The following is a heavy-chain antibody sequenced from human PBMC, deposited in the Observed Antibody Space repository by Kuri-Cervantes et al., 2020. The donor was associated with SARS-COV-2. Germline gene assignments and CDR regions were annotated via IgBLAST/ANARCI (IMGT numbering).Heavy chain of an antibody. D-gene: IGHD1-14*01. V-gene: IGHV5-51*01. Sequence: GESLKISCKGSGYSFTTYWIAWVRQTPGKGLEWVGIIYPGDSDTRYSPSFEVQVSISADNSVNTAYLQWISLKASDTAIYYCVRAVTGISNPYYFDYWGQGTLVTVSS. J-gene: IGHJ4*02. CDR3: VRAVTGISNPYYFDY. CDR2: IYPGDSDT. CDR1: GYSFTTYW.